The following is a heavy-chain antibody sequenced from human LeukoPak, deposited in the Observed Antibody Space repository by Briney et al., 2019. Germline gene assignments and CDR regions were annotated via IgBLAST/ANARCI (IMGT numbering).Heavy chain of an antibody. D-gene: IGHD3-10*01. V-gene: IGHV3-23*01. Sequence: GGSLRLSCAVSGITLSNYGMSWVRQAPGKGLEWVAGISGSGGGAQYADSVKGRFTISRDNAKNRLYLHMNSLRAEDTAMYFCAKRGVVILVEFHKEAYYFDSWGQGVLVTVSS. CDR1: GITLSNYG. J-gene: IGHJ4*02. CDR3: AKRGVVILVEFHKEAYYFDS. CDR2: ISGSGGGA.